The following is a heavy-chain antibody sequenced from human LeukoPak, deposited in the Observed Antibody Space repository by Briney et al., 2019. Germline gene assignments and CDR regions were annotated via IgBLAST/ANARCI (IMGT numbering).Heavy chain of an antibody. CDR3: ARDQEGFDY. V-gene: IGHV1-46*01. Sequence: GASVKVSCKASGYTFTSNYIHWARQAPGQGLEWMGMIYPRDGSTSYAQKFQGRVTATRDTSTSTVHMELSGLRSEDTAVYYCARDQEGFDYWGQGTLVTVSS. J-gene: IGHJ4*02. CDR2: IYPRDGST. CDR1: GYTFTSNY.